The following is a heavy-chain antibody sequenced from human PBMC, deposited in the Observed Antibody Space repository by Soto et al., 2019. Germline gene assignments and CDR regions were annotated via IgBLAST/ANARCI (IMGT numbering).Heavy chain of an antibody. D-gene: IGHD3-22*01. CDR3: ARGAPLYYDSSGYYPEFDT. CDR2: ISYDGSNK. V-gene: IGHV3-30-3*01. J-gene: IGHJ5*02. Sequence: WGSLRLSCAASGFTFSSYAMHWVRQAPGKGLEWVAVISYDGSNKYYADSVKGRFTISRDKNKNRLYIKMNSLRAEDTYVYYCARGAPLYYDSSGYYPEFDTWGKGTLVTVS. CDR1: GFTFSSYA.